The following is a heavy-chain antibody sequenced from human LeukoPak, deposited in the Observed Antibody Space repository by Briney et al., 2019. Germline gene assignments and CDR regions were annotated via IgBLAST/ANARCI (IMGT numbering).Heavy chain of an antibody. CDR3: ARGTATAYYPINWFDP. V-gene: IGHV6-1*01. CDR1: GDSVSSNSAA. D-gene: IGHD1-26*01. Sequence: SQTLSLTCAISGDSVSSNSAAWNWIRQSPSRGLEWLGRTYYRSKWYNDYAVSVESRITINPDTSKNQFSLQLNSVTPEDTAVYYCARGTATAYYPINWFDPWGQGTLVTVSS. J-gene: IGHJ5*02. CDR2: TYYRSKWYN.